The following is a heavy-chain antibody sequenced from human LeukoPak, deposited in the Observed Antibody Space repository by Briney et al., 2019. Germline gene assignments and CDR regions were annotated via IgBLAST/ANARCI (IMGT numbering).Heavy chain of an antibody. J-gene: IGHJ4*02. CDR2: ISSSSSYI. CDR3: ARDYDFWSGLDC. Sequence: GGSLRLSCAVSGFTFSSYSMSWVRQAPGKGLEWVSSISSSSSYIYYADSVRGRFTISRDNAKNSLYLQMNSLRAEDTAVYYCARDYDFWSGLDCWGQGTLVTVSS. D-gene: IGHD3-3*01. CDR1: GFTFSSYS. V-gene: IGHV3-21*01.